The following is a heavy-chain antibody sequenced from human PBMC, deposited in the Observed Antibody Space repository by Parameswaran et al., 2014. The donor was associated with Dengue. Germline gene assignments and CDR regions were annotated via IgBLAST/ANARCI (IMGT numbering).Heavy chain of an antibody. D-gene: IGHD3-10*01. J-gene: IGHJ5*02. CDR3: AKPSMVRGVIDWFDP. V-gene: IGHV3-23*01. Sequence: VRQMPGKGLEWVSAISGRGGSTYYADSVKGRFTISRDNSKNTLYLQMNSLRAEDTAVYYCAKPSMVRGVIDWFDPWGQGTLVTVSS. CDR2: ISGRGGST.